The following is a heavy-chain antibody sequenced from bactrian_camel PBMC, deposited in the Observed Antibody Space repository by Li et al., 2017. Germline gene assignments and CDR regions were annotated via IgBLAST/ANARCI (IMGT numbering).Heavy chain of an antibody. CDR2: ISTTGTT. Sequence: VQLVESGGGSVQAGGSLKLSCVASGLRVEFGRWGMGWFRQRPGFEREWVSTISTTGTTRNTDSVKGRFTISRDNAKNTTYLEMNSLTIEDTGVYSCAACRYWTDGDCREFGYWGQGTQVTV. CDR3: AACRYWTDGDCREFGY. J-gene: IGHJ6*01. CDR1: GLRVEFGRWG. V-gene: IGHV3S55*01. D-gene: IGHD1*01.